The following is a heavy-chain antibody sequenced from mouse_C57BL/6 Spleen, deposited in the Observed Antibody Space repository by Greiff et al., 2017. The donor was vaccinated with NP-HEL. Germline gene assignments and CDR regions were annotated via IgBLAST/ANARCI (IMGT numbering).Heavy chain of an antibody. J-gene: IGHJ2*01. V-gene: IGHV1-82*01. CDR2: IYPGDGDT. CDR3: ARGLITTAYYFDY. Sequence: VQLQQSGPELVKPGASVKISCKASGYAFSSSWMNWVKQRPGKGLEWIGRIYPGDGDTNYNGKFKGKATLTADKSSSTAYMQLSSLTSEDSAVYFCARGLITTAYYFDYWGQGTTLTVSS. CDR1: GYAFSSSW. D-gene: IGHD1-1*01.